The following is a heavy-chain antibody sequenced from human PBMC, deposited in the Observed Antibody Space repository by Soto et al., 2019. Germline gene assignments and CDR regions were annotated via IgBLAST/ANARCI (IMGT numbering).Heavy chain of an antibody. Sequence: GGTLRLSCVGTGLNFADFAMHWVRHAPGKGLEWVSGITWNSRVLAYADSVKGRFTISRDNARNSLYLQMDSLRDEDTALYYCAKGRYDFWSPYYFDSWGQGTLVTVSS. CDR3: AKGRYDFWSPYYFDS. J-gene: IGHJ4*02. D-gene: IGHD3-3*01. CDR1: GLNFADFA. V-gene: IGHV3-9*01. CDR2: ITWNSRVL.